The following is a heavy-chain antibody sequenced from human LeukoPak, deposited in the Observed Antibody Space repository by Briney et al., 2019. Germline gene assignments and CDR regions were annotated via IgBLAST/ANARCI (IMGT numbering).Heavy chain of an antibody. CDR1: GFTFSNAW. D-gene: IGHD6-19*01. Sequence: GGSLRLSCAASGFTFSNAWMSWVRQAPGKGLEWVGRIKSNTDGGTTDYAAPVKGRFTISRDDSKNTLYLQMNSLKTEDTAVYYCTSRGWYDYWGQGTLVTVSS. J-gene: IGHJ4*02. CDR3: TSRGWYDY. V-gene: IGHV3-15*01. CDR2: IKSNTDGGTT.